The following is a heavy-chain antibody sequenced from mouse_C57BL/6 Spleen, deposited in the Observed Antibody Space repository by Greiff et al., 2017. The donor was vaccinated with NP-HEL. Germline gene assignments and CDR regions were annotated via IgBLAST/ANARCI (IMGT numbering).Heavy chain of an antibody. CDR2: IRLKSDNYAT. D-gene: IGHD2-1*01. CDR1: GFTFSNYW. V-gene: IGHV6-3*01. J-gene: IGHJ3*01. CDR3: TVDEGNPAWFAY. Sequence: EVQLQQSGGGLVQPGGSMKLSCVASGFTFSNYWMNWVRQSPEKGLEWVAQIRLKSDNYATNYAESVKGRFTISRDDSKSSVYLQMNNLRAEDTGIYYCTVDEGNPAWFAYWGQGTLVTVSA.